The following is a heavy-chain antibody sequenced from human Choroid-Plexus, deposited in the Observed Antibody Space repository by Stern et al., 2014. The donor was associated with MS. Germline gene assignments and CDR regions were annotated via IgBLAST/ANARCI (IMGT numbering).Heavy chain of an antibody. CDR2: INTKTGNP. Sequence: MQLVESGSELKKPGASVKVSCRASGYNLTTYAINWVRQAPGQGLEWMGWINTKTGNPTFAQGFTGRFVFSLDTSINTAFLQISSLKAEDSALYYCATWGAGSSPPLFYWGQGTLVTVSS. CDR1: GYNLTTYA. J-gene: IGHJ4*02. V-gene: IGHV7-4-1*02. D-gene: IGHD6-6*01. CDR3: ATWGAGSSPPLFY.